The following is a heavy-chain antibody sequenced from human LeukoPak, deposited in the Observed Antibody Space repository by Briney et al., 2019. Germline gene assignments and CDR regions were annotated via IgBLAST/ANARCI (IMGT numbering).Heavy chain of an antibody. CDR2: IKQDGSER. J-gene: IGHJ3*01. CDR1: GFTFSDYY. CDR3: ARGRGFSSGWPVDTFDF. V-gene: IGHV3-7*01. Sequence: GGSLRLSCAASGFTFSDYYMSWIRQAPGKGLEWVANIKQDGSERYYLDSVKGRFTFSRDNARNSLYLQMNSLRAEDTAVYYCARGRGFSSGWPVDTFDFWGQGAMVTVSA. D-gene: IGHD6-19*01.